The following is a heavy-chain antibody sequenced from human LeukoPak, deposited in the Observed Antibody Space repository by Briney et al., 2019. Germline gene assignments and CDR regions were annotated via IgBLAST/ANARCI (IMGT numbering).Heavy chain of an antibody. J-gene: IGHJ4*02. CDR2: VSLQGST. CDR1: GGSITNTNY. Sequence: SGTPSLTRGVSGGSITNTNYWTWVRQPPGKGLEWIGEVSLQGSTNYNPSLMGRVAIAVDTSENHISLQLTSVTAADTAVYYCAREGGPYRPLDYSGQGTLVTVSS. CDR3: AREGGPYRPLDY. V-gene: IGHV4-4*02.